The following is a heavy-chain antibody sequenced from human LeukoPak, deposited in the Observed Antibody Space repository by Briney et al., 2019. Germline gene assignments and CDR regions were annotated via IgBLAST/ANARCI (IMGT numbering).Heavy chain of an antibody. Sequence: PGGSLRLSCAASGFTFSSYEMNWVRQAPGKGLEWVSYISSSGSTIYYADSVKGRFTISRDNAKNSLYLQMNSLRAEDTAVYYCARDSDCTNGVCYDNWFDPWGQGTLVTVSS. D-gene: IGHD2-8*01. CDR3: ARDSDCTNGVCYDNWFDP. CDR1: GFTFSSYE. CDR2: ISSSGSTI. J-gene: IGHJ5*02. V-gene: IGHV3-48*03.